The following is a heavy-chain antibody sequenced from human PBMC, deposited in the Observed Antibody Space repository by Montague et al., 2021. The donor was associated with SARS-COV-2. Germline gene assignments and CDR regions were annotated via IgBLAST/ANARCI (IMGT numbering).Heavy chain of an antibody. V-gene: IGHV4-31*03. CDR3: ARDPMYYNSSGYSYDSFDI. CDR2: IYHTGXT. Sequence: TLSLTCTVSGGSISSGGYYWSWIRQPPGKGLEWIGYIYHTGXTXYXXXXKXRVTMSKETSKNHFSLNLTSVTAADSAVYYCARDPMYYNSSGYSYDSFDIGGQGTRVTVPS. J-gene: IGHJ3*02. CDR1: GGSISSGGYY. D-gene: IGHD3-22*01.